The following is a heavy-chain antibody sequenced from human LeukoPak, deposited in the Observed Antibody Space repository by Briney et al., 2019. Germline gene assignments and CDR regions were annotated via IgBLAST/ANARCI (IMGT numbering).Heavy chain of an antibody. CDR3: GREYLNWNNAFDM. D-gene: IGHD1/OR15-1a*01. J-gene: IGHJ3*02. CDR1: GFTFSSYG. Sequence: PGGSLRLSCAASGFTFSSYGMHWVRQAPGKGLEWVAYIQNDGSNEQYADSVKGRFSISRDSSKNILYLQMNSLRAEDTALYYCGREYLNWNNAFDMWGQGTMVTVSS. V-gene: IGHV3-30*02. CDR2: IQNDGSNE.